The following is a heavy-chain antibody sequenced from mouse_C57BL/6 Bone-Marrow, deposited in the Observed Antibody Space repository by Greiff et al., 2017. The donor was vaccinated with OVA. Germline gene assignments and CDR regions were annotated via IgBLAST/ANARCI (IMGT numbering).Heavy chain of an antibody. V-gene: IGHV1-26*01. J-gene: IGHJ2*01. Sequence: EVQLQQSGPELVKPGASVKISCKASGYTFTDYYMNWVKQSHGKSLEWIGDINPNNGGTSYNQKFKGKATLTVDKSSSTAYMELRSLTSEDSAVYYCARCGTTVPYYFDYWGQGTTLTVSS. CDR3: ARCGTTVPYYFDY. D-gene: IGHD1-1*01. CDR1: GYTFTDYY. CDR2: INPNNGGT.